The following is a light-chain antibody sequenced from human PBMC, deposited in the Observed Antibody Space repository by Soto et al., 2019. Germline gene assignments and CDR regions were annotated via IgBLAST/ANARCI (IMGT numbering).Light chain of an antibody. V-gene: IGLV1-44*01. CDR3: AAWDDSLNGYYV. CDR1: SSNIGGNT. J-gene: IGLJ1*01. CDR2: SNN. Sequence: QPVLTQPPSASGTPGQRVTVSCSGSSSNIGGNTVNWYQHLPGTAPKLLIYSNNQRPSGVPDRFSGSKSGTSASLAISGLQSEDEADYYCAAWDDSLNGYYVFGTGTKVTVL.